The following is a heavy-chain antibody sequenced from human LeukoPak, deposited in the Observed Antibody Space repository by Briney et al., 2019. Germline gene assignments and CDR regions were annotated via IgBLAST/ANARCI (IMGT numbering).Heavy chain of an antibody. D-gene: IGHD3-22*01. J-gene: IGHJ4*02. CDR2: IIPIFGTA. V-gene: IGHV1-69*01. CDR3: ARDGGDYYDSSGYYRFDY. CDR1: GGTFSSYA. Sequence: SVKVSCKASGGTFSSYAISWVRQAPGQGLEWMGGIIPIFGTANYARKFQGRVTITADESTSTAYMELSSLRSEDTAVYYCARDGGDYYDSSGYYRFDYWGQGTLVTVSS.